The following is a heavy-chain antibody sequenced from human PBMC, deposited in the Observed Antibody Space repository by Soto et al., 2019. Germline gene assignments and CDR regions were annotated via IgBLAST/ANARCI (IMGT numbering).Heavy chain of an antibody. J-gene: IGHJ4*02. Sequence: GGSLRLSCAASGFMFSDFYMSWIRQAPGKGLEWVSYISSSSSYTNYADSVKGRFTISRDNTKNSLYLQINSLRAEDTAVYYCAAGGHSYDNSGYSRFGYWGQGTLVTVSS. CDR2: ISSSSSYT. CDR3: AAGGHSYDNSGYSRFGY. V-gene: IGHV3-11*03. CDR1: GFMFSDFY. D-gene: IGHD3-22*01.